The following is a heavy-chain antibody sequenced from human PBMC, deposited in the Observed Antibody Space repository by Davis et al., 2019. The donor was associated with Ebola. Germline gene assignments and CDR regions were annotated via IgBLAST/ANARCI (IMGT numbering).Heavy chain of an antibody. CDR2: ISSSSSTL. CDR3: ARAVVDIVATPYFDY. V-gene: IGHV3-48*02. D-gene: IGHD5-12*01. J-gene: IGHJ4*02. CDR1: GFTFSRYS. Sequence: GESLKISCAASGFTFSRYSMNWVRQAPGKGLEWVSYISSSSSTLYYADSVKGRFTISSDNAKNSLYLQMNSLRDDDTAVYYCARAVVDIVATPYFDYWGQGTLVPVSS.